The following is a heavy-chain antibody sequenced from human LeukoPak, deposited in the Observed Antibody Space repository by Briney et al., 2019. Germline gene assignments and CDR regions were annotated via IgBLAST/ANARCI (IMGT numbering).Heavy chain of an antibody. CDR2: IWFDGSNN. Sequence: GGSLRPSCAASGFTFSSYGMHWVRQAPGKGLEWVAIIWFDGSNNYYVDSVKGRFTISRDNSENTLYLQMNSLRADDMAVYYCARAPSLFFYNSSGYYNGYFDLWGRGTLVTVSS. CDR3: ARAPSLFFYNSSGYYNGYFDL. J-gene: IGHJ2*01. D-gene: IGHD3-22*01. V-gene: IGHV3-33*01. CDR1: GFTFSSYG.